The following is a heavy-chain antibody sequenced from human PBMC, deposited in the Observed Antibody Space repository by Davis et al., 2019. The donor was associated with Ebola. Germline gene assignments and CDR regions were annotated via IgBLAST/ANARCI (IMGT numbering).Heavy chain of an antibody. Sequence: PGGSLRLSCAASGFTFSSNWMHWVRQAPGKGLVWVSRIDSDGSSTYYADSVKGRFTISRDNAKNTLYLQMNSLRVEDTAVYYCARGLDSSGYSLPFDYWSQGTLVTVSS. V-gene: IGHV3-74*01. CDR3: ARGLDSSGYSLPFDY. D-gene: IGHD3-22*01. CDR2: IDSDGSST. J-gene: IGHJ4*02. CDR1: GFTFSSNW.